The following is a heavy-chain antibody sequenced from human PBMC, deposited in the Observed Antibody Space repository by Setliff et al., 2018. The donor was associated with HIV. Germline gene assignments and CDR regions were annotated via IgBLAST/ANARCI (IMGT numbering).Heavy chain of an antibody. CDR1: GGSFSGYY. V-gene: IGHV4-59*01. CDR2: IGYNGDT. CDR3: ARWGASGGRPDWHAFDM. Sequence: KTSETLSLTCAVYGGSFSGYYWSWIRQSPGKGLEWIGYIGYNGDTSYNPSLNSRVTLSVDRSKNQFSLKLSSVSAADTAVYFCARWGASGGRPDWHAFDMWGQGTMVTVSS. D-gene: IGHD2-15*01. J-gene: IGHJ3*02.